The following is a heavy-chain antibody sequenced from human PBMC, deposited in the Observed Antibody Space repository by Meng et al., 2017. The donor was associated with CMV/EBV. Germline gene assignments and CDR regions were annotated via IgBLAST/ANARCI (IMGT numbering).Heavy chain of an antibody. CDR2: ISSSSSYI. J-gene: IGHJ6*02. D-gene: IGHD3-10*01. V-gene: IGHV3-21*01. CDR1: GFTFSSYN. CDR3: AREPTYYYGSGIYSYYYYGMDV. Sequence: GGSLRLSCAASGFTFSSYNMNWVRQAPGKGLEWVSSISSSSSYIYYADSVKGRFTIPRDNAKNSLHLQMNSLRAEDTAVYYCAREPTYYYGSGIYSYYYYGMDVWGQGTTVTVSS.